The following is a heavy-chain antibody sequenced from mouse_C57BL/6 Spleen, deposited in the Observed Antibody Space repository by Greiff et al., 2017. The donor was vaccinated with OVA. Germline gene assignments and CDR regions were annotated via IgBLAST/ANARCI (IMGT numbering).Heavy chain of an antibody. Sequence: EVQLVESGGGLVQPGGSLSLSCAASGFTFTDYYMSWVRQPPGKALEWLGFIRNKANGYTTEYSASVKGRFTISRDNSQSILYLQMNALRAEDSATYYCARYGDGDFDYWGQGTTLTVSS. J-gene: IGHJ2*01. CDR3: ARYGDGDFDY. CDR2: IRNKANGYTT. V-gene: IGHV7-3*01. D-gene: IGHD3-3*01. CDR1: GFTFTDYY.